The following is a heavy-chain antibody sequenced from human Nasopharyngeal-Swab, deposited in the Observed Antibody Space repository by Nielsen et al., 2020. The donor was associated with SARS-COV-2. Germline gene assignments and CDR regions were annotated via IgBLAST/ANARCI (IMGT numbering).Heavy chain of an antibody. V-gene: IGHV3-11*06. J-gene: IGHJ4*02. Sequence: WIRQPPGKGLEWVSYISSSSSYTNYADSVKGRFTISRDNAKNSLYLQMNSLRAEDTAAYYCARYPYCSGGSCYSIDYWGQGTLVTVSS. CDR3: ARYPYCSGGSCYSIDY. D-gene: IGHD2-15*01. CDR2: ISSSSSYT.